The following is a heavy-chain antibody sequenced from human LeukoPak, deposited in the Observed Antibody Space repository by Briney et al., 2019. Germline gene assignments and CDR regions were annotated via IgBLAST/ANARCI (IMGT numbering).Heavy chain of an antibody. Sequence: ASVKVSCKASGYTFTSYGISWVRQAPGQGLEWMGWISAYNGNTNYAQKLQGRVTMTTDTSTSTAYMELRSLRSDDTAVYYCARRIAAAGTPYFDYWGQGTLVTVSS. CDR3: ARRIAAAGTPYFDY. J-gene: IGHJ4*02. CDR1: GYTFTSYG. CDR2: ISAYNGNT. D-gene: IGHD6-13*01. V-gene: IGHV1-18*01.